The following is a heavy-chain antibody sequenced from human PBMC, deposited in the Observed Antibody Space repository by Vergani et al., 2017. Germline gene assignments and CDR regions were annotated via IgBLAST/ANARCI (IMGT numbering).Heavy chain of an antibody. V-gene: IGHV3-7*03. Sequence: EVQLVESGGGLVQPGGSLRLSCAASGFTFSSYWMSWVRQAPGKGLEWVANIKQDGSEKYYVDSVKGRFTISRDNAKNSLYLQMNSLRAEDTAVYYCARERGYYYDSSGHEDWGQGTLVTVSS. D-gene: IGHD3-22*01. CDR2: IKQDGSEK. J-gene: IGHJ4*02. CDR3: ARERGYYYDSSGHED. CDR1: GFTFSSYW.